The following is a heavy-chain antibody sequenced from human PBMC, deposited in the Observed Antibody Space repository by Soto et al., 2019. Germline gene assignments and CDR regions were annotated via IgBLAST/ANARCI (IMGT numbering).Heavy chain of an antibody. CDR1: GSTFSNSY. D-gene: IGHD3-10*01. V-gene: IGHV1-46*01. J-gene: IGHJ4*02. CDR3: ARAPQYGSAGYYYNF. CDR2: INPRGGGT. Sequence: QVHLVQSGAEVTKPGVSVKVSCKASGSTFSNSYMHWVRQVPGHGLEWMGIINPRGGGTTYAQRFRGRLTVTRDTSTSTVYMELSRLRSDDTAIYFCARAPQYGSAGYYYNFWGQGTLVTVSS.